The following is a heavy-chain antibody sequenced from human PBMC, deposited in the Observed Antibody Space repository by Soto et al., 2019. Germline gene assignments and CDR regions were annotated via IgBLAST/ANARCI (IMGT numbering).Heavy chain of an antibody. Sequence: RGESLKISCKGSGYSFTSYWISWVRQMPGKGLEWMGRIDPSDSYTNYSPSFQGHVTISADKSISTAYLQWSSLKASDTAMYYCARQNFWSGYYTSSHYYYYGMDVWGQGTTVTAP. CDR1: GYSFTSYW. J-gene: IGHJ6*02. CDR3: ARQNFWSGYYTSSHYYYYGMDV. CDR2: IDPSDSYT. D-gene: IGHD3-3*01. V-gene: IGHV5-10-1*01.